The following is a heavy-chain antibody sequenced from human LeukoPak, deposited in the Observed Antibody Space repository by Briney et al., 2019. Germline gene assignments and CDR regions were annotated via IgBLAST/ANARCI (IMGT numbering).Heavy chain of an antibody. V-gene: IGHV3-11*01. Sequence: GGSLRLSCAASGFTFSDYYMSWIRQAPGKGLEWVSYISSSGSTIYYADSVKGRFTISRDNAKNSLYLQMNSLRAEDTAVYYCARDTRRVTPTPYYFDYWGQGTLVTVSS. CDR3: ARDTRRVTPTPYYFDY. CDR2: ISSSGSTI. J-gene: IGHJ4*02. D-gene: IGHD2-21*02. CDR1: GFTFSDYY.